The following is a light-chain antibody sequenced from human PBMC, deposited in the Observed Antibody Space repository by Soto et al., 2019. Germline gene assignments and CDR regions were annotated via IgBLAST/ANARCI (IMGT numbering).Light chain of an antibody. CDR3: TSYTSSSTYV. Sequence: QSVLTQPASVSGSPGQSIAISCTGTSSDVGGYKYVSWYQQHPGKAPKLMIYDVSNRPSGVSDRFSGSKSGNTASLTISGLQAEDEADYCCTSYTSSSTYVFGTGTKVTVL. CDR2: DVS. CDR1: SSDVGGYKY. J-gene: IGLJ1*01. V-gene: IGLV2-14*01.